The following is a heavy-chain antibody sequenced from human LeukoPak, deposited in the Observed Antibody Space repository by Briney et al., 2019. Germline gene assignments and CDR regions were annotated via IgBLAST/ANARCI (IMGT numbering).Heavy chain of an antibody. D-gene: IGHD3-10*01. CDR3: ARDGEGGYPVDY. CDR2: IDSDGSST. V-gene: IGHV3-74*01. Sequence: PGGSLRLSCAASGFTFSRYWMHWGRQAPGKGLVWVSRIDSDGSSTTYADSVKGRFTISRDNVKNTLYLQMNSLRAEDTAVYYCARDGEGGYPVDYWGQGTLVTVSS. CDR1: GFTFSRYW. J-gene: IGHJ4*02.